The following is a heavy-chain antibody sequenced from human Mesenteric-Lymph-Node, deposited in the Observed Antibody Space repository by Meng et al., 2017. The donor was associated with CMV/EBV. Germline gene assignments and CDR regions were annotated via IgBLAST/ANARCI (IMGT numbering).Heavy chain of an antibody. CDR1: GFTFDDYG. J-gene: IGHJ4*02. CDR3: ASYYDFWSGYYTGIWEYYFDY. V-gene: IGHV3-7*01. D-gene: IGHD3-3*01. Sequence: GESLKISCAASGFTFDDYGMSWVRQAPGKGLEWVANIKQDGSEKYYVDSVKGRFTISRDNAKNSLYLQMNSLRAEDTAVYYCASYYDFWSGYYTGIWEYYFDYWGQGTLVTVSS. CDR2: IKQDGSEK.